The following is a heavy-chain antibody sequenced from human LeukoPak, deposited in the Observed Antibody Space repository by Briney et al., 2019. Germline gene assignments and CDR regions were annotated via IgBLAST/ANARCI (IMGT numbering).Heavy chain of an antibody. CDR2: INSDGSST. J-gene: IGHJ4*02. Sequence: GGSLRLSCAASGFTFGSYWMHWVRQAPGKGLVWVSRINSDGSSTSHADSVKGRFTISRDNAKNTLHLQMNSLRAEDTAVYYCARDMVEYCGGDCYSAFDYWGQGTLVTVSS. CDR3: ARDMVEYCGGDCYSAFDY. V-gene: IGHV3-74*01. D-gene: IGHD2-21*02. CDR1: GFTFGSYW.